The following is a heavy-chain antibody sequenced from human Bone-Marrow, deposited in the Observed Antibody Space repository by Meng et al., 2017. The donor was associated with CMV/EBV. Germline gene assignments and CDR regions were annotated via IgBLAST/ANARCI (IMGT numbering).Heavy chain of an antibody. Sequence: GESLKISCAASGFTFDDYTMHWVRQAPGKGLEWVSVIYSGGSTYYADSVKGRFTISRDNSKNTLYLQMNSLRAEDTAVYYCARVDSNLNYYYYYGMDVWGQGTTVTVSS. CDR3: ARVDSNLNYYYYYGMDV. J-gene: IGHJ6*02. V-gene: IGHV3-53*01. CDR2: IYSGGST. D-gene: IGHD3-22*01. CDR1: GFTFDDYT.